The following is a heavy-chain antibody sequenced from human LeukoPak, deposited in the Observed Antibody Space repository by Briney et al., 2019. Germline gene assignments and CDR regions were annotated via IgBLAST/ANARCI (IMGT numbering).Heavy chain of an antibody. CDR3: ARIRLGFGPGQ. CDR2: INYSGST. D-gene: IGHD3-10*01. Sequence: PSETLSLTCTVSGDSITDKNSYWGCIRPPPRKGLEWSKTINYSGSTFYNPSLKSRVTISIDTSENQFSLKVTSVAAADTAVYYCARIRLGFGPGQWGQGTLLTVS. V-gene: IGHV4-39*07. CDR1: GDSITDKNSY. J-gene: IGHJ4*02.